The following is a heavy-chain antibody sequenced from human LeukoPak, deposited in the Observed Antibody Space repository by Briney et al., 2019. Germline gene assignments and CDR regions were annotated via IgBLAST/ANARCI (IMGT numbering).Heavy chain of an antibody. CDR3: ARDRTVTTGEFDY. J-gene: IGHJ4*02. Sequence: ASVKVSCKASGYTFTGYYMHWVRQAPGQGLEWMGWINPNSGGTNYAQKFQGRVTMTRDTSISTAYMELSRLRSDDTAVYYCARDRTVTTGEFDYWGQGTLVTVSS. CDR2: INPNSGGT. D-gene: IGHD4-17*01. V-gene: IGHV1-2*02. CDR1: GYTFTGYY.